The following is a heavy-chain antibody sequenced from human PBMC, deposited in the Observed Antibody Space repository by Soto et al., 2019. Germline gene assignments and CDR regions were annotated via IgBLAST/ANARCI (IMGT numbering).Heavy chain of an antibody. CDR2: INPSGGST. CDR3: IVLMVNAPRW. Sequence: APVKISSQASGYTFTSYYMHWVRQAPGQGLEWVGIINPSGGSTSYAQKFQGRATMTRDTSTSTGYMELSSLRSEDTAVYYCIVLMVNAPRWWGQGTLVTVSS. D-gene: IGHD2-8*01. J-gene: IGHJ4*02. V-gene: IGHV1-46*01. CDR1: GYTFTSYY.